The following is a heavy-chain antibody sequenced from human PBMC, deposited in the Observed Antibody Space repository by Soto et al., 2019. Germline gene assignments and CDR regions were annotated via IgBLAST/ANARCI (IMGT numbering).Heavy chain of an antibody. Sequence: QVQLVQSGAEVKKPGASVKVSCKASGYTYTSYYMHWVRQAPGQGLEWMGIINPSGGSTSYAQKFHGRVTMTRDTSTSTVYMELGSLRSEATAVYYCAILPLMMSTVTQALDYWGQGTLVTVSS. V-gene: IGHV1-46*01. CDR1: GYTYTSYY. CDR2: INPSGGST. J-gene: IGHJ4*02. D-gene: IGHD4-17*01. CDR3: AILPLMMSTVTQALDY.